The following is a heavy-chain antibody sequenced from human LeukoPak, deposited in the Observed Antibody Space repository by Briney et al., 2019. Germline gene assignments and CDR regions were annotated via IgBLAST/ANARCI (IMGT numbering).Heavy chain of an antibody. J-gene: IGHJ4*02. D-gene: IGHD5-24*01. CDR2: INHSGST. V-gene: IGHV4-34*01. Sequence: SETLSLTCAVYGGSFSGYYWSWIRQPPGKGLEWIGEINHSGSTNHNPSLKSRVTISVDTSKNQFSLKLSSVTAADTAVYYCARRGGYKKNDYWGQGTLVTVSS. CDR1: GGSFSGYY. CDR3: ARRGGYKKNDY.